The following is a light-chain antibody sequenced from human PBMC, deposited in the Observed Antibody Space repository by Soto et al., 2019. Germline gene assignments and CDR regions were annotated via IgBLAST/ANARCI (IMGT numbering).Light chain of an antibody. CDR2: DAS. Sequence: DIQMTQSPSTLSASVGDRVTITCRASQSISSWLAWYQQKPGKAPKLLSYDASSLESGVPSRFSGSGSGTEFTLTISSLQPDDFATYYCQQYKSYARAFGQGTKVEIK. CDR3: QQYKSYARA. V-gene: IGKV1-5*01. CDR1: QSISSW. J-gene: IGKJ1*01.